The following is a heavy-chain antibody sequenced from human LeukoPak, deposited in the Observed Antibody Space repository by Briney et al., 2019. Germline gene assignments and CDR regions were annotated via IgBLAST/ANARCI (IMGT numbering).Heavy chain of an antibody. CDR1: GSSITSDFF. V-gene: IGHV4-38-2*01. CDR2: IYHSWGI. CDR3: ARNVTAGFFGY. Sequence: PSETLSLTCAVSGSSITSDFFWGWIRQPPGKGLEWIATIYHSWGIYFNPSLKSRVTISLDASKNQFSLKLTSLTAADTAIYYCARNVTAGFFGYWGQGILVTVSS. D-gene: IGHD1-1*01. J-gene: IGHJ4*02.